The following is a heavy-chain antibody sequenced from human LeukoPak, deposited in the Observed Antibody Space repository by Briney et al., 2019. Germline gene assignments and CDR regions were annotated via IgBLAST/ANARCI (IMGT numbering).Heavy chain of an antibody. J-gene: IGHJ6*02. CDR3: ARGTYGLGSYAFYFYGMDV. Sequence: GGSLRLSCAASGFTFSTYVMHWVRQAPGKGLEWVAVMSYDGNNKHYGDSVKGRFTISRDNSKNTLYLQMNSLRAEDTAVYYCARGTYGLGSYAFYFYGMDVWGQGTTVTVTS. CDR1: GFTFSTYV. CDR2: MSYDGNNK. V-gene: IGHV3-30*03. D-gene: IGHD3-10*01.